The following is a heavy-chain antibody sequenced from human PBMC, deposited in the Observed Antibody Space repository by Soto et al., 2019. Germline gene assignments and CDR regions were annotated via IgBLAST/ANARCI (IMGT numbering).Heavy chain of an antibody. J-gene: IGHJ4*02. CDR1: GFTFSGSA. CDR3: TLWYYDILTGSRIFDY. CDR2: IRSKANSYAT. D-gene: IGHD3-9*01. V-gene: IGHV3-73*01. Sequence: EVQLVESGGGLVQPGGSLRPSCAASGFTFSGSAMHWVRQASGKGLEWVGRIRSKANSYATAYAASVKGRFTISRDDSKNTAYLQMNRLKTEDTAVYYCTLWYYDILTGSRIFDYWGQGTLVTVSS.